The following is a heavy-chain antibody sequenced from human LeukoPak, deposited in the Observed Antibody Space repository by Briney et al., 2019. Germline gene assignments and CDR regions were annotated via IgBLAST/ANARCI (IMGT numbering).Heavy chain of an antibody. CDR3: ARGPTNGQAFDY. V-gene: IGHV3-48*03. D-gene: IGHD2-8*01. J-gene: IGHJ4*02. CDR1: GFTFSGYE. CDR2: ISSSGSTI. Sequence: PGGSLRLSCAASGFTFSGYEMNWVGQAPGKGLEWVSYISSSGSTIYYADSVKGRFTISRDNAKNSLYLQMDSLRAEDTAVYYCARGPTNGQAFDYWGQGTLVSVSS.